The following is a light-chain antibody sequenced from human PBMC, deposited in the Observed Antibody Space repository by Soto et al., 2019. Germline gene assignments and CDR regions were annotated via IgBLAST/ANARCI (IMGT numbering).Light chain of an antibody. CDR2: KAS. CDR3: QQYYSYWT. J-gene: IGKJ1*01. V-gene: IGKV1-5*03. CDR1: QSVSSW. Sequence: DIQMTQSPSTLSPSVGDRVTITCRASQSVSSWLAWYQQKPGKAPKLLIYKASSLESGVPSRFSGSGSGTDFTLTISSLQPDDFASYYCQQYYSYWTFGQGTNVEIK.